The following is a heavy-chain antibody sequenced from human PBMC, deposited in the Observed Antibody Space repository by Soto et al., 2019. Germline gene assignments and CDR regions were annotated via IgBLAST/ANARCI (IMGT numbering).Heavy chain of an antibody. D-gene: IGHD3-22*01. Sequence: SVKVSCKASGGTFSSYTISWVRQAPGQGLEWMGRIIPILGIANYAQKFQGRVTITADKSTSTAYMELSSLRSEDTAVYYCAIVSSRDSSGYYYDSDGMDVWGQGTTVTVSS. CDR2: IIPILGIA. CDR1: GGTFSSYT. CDR3: AIVSSRDSSGYYYDSDGMDV. V-gene: IGHV1-69*02. J-gene: IGHJ6*02.